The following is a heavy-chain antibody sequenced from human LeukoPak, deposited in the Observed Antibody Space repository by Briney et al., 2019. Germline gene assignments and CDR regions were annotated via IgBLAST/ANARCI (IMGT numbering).Heavy chain of an antibody. Sequence: GGSLRLSCAASGLTFSSYSMNWVRQAPGKGLEWVSVISGRGGRTDYADSVKGRFTISRDNSKNTLHLQMNSLRVEDTAVYYCAKDLGYDYVWGEGNLYDYWGQGILVTVSS. CDR2: ISGRGGRT. V-gene: IGHV3-23*01. CDR3: AKDLGYDYVWGEGNLYDY. D-gene: IGHD3-16*01. CDR1: GLTFSSYS. J-gene: IGHJ4*02.